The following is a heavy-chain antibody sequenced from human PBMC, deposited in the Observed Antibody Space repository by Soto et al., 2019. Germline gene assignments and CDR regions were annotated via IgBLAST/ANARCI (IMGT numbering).Heavy chain of an antibody. CDR2: INSDGSST. CDR3: ARYYDFWSGADDY. J-gene: IGHJ4*02. CDR1: GFTFSSYW. D-gene: IGHD3-3*01. V-gene: IGHV3-74*01. Sequence: SGFTFSSYWMHWVRQAPGKGLVWVSRINSDGSSTSYADSVKGRFTISRDNAKNTLYLQMNSLRAEDTAVYYCARYYDFWSGADDYWGQGTQVTVSS.